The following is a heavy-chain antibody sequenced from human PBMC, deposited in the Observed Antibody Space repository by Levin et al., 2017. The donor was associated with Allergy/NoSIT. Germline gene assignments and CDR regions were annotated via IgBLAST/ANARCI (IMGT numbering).Heavy chain of an antibody. J-gene: IGHJ4*02. V-gene: IGHV4-61*02. CDR2: IYSSGSA. Sequence: PSETLSLTCKVSGGSISSGSYYWSWIRQPAAKGLEWIGRIYSSGSAYYNPSLKSRVTISVDTSKNQFSLKLSSVTAADTAVYYCARAEVGSEHWGQGTLVTVSS. CDR1: GGSISSGSYY. D-gene: IGHD3-10*01. CDR3: ARAEVGSEH.